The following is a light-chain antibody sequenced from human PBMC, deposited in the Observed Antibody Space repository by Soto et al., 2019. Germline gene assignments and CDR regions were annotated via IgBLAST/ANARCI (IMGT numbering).Light chain of an antibody. CDR3: GADHGSESNFVKV. CDR1: SGYSNYK. J-gene: IGLJ2*01. Sequence: QSLLTQPPSASASLGASVTLTCTLSSGYSNYKVDWYQQRPGKGPRFVMRVGTGGIVGSKGDGIPDRFSVLGSGLNRYLTIKNIQEEDESDYHCGADHGSESNFVKVFGGGTKLTVL. CDR2: VGTGGIVG. V-gene: IGLV9-49*01.